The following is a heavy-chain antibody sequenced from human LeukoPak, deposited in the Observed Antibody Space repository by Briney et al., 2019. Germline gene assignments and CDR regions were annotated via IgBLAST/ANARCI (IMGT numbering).Heavy chain of an antibody. CDR3: ARVTLTYFDY. CDR2: IYYSGST. V-gene: IGHV4-59*08. D-gene: IGHD5-18*01. CDR1: GGSISSYY. J-gene: IGHJ4*02. Sequence: PSETLSLTCTVSGGSISSYYWSWIRQPPGKGLEWIGYIYYSGSTYYNPSLKSRVTISVDTSKNQFSLKLSSVTAADTAVYYCARVTLTYFDYWGQGTLVTVSS.